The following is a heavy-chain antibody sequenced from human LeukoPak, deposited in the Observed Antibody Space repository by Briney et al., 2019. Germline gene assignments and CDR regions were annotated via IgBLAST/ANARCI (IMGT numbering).Heavy chain of an antibody. J-gene: IGHJ4*02. CDR2: IESDGTKE. Sequence: GGSLRLSCAASGFRFSSYDIHWVRQAPGTGLEWVTFIESDGTKEYYADSVKGRFTISRDNSKNTVYVQMNTLRAEDAAVYYCAKEGSGWYYLDYWGQGTVVTVSS. D-gene: IGHD6-19*01. CDR1: GFRFSSYD. V-gene: IGHV3-30*02. CDR3: AKEGSGWYYLDY.